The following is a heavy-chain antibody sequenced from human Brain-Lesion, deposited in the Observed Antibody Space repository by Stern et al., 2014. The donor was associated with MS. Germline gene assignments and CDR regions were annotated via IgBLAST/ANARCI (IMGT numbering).Heavy chain of an antibody. CDR3: ARAHVDTWDWFDP. CDR1: GFTFSTYW. D-gene: IGHD5-18*01. J-gene: IGHJ5*02. V-gene: IGHV3-74*02. Sequence: EVQLLESGGDLVQPGGSLRLSCTASGFTFSTYWMHWARQAPGKGLVWVSRINGDGSRTSYADSVKGRFTISRDNAKNTLYVQMNSLRVEDTAVYYCARAHVDTWDWFDPWGQGTLVTVSS. CDR2: INGDGSRT.